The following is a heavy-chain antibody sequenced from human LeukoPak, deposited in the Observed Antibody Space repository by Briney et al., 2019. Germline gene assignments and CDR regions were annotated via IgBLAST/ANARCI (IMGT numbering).Heavy chain of an antibody. D-gene: IGHD2-8*01. V-gene: IGHV3-33*01. J-gene: IGHJ6*03. CDR3: ARHRGSVFEGYMDV. Sequence: GGSLRLSCAASGFTLGNHGMHWVRQAPGKGLEWVAIIFSNGVNKYCADSMKGRFTISRDTSKNTLFLEMESLRTEDTAVYYCARHRGSVFEGYMDVWGEGTTVTVSS. CDR1: GFTLGNHG. CDR2: IFSNGVNK.